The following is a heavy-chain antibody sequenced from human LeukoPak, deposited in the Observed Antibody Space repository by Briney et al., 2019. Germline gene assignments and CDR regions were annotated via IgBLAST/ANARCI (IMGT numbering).Heavy chain of an antibody. CDR1: GCTFSSYS. CDR3: ASQGFITMVRGVTRFDY. CDR2: ISSSSSYI. J-gene: IGHJ4*02. Sequence: GGSLRLSCAASGCTFSSYSMNWVRQAPGKGLEWVSSISSSSSYIYYADSVKGRFTISRDNAKNSLYLQMNSLRAEDTAVYYCASQGFITMVRGVTRFDYWGQGTLVTVSS. V-gene: IGHV3-21*01. D-gene: IGHD3-10*01.